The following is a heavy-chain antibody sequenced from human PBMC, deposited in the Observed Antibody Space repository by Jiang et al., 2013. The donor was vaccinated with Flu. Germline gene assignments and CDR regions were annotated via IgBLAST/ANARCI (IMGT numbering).Heavy chain of an antibody. CDR3: ARSSLTMIAVGGMDV. J-gene: IGHJ6*02. Sequence: GSGLVKPAETLSLTCTVSGASIGSYYWSWIRQPPGKGLEWIGHVYYSGSTKYNSSLKSRVTISVDTSKNQFSLKLSSVTAADTAVYYCARSSLTMIAVGGMDVWGQGTTVTVSS. V-gene: IGHV4-59*01. CDR1: GASIGSYY. CDR2: VYYSGST. D-gene: IGHD3-22*01.